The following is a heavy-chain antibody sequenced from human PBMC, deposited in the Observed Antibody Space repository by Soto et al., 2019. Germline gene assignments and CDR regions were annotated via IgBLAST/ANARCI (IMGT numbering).Heavy chain of an antibody. CDR2: IYYSGST. CDR1: GGSISSYY. CDR3: ARDQVIAARRRYYGMDV. Sequence: SETLSLTCTVSGGSISSYYWSWIRQPPGKGLEWIGYIYYSGSTNYNPSLKSRVTISVDTSKNQFSLKLSSVTAADTAVYYCARDQVIAARRRYYGMDVWGQGTTVTVSS. V-gene: IGHV4-59*01. D-gene: IGHD6-6*01. J-gene: IGHJ6*02.